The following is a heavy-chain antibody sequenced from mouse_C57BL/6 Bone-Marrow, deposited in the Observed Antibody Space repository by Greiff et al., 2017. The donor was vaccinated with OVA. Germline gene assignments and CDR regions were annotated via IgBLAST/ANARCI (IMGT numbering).Heavy chain of an antibody. V-gene: IGHV1-74*01. CDR2: IHPSDSDT. CDR1: GYTFPSYW. Sequence: VKLQQPGAELVKPGASVKVSCKASGYTFPSYWMHWVKQRPGQGLEWIGRIHPSDSDTNYNQKFKGKATLTVDKSSSTAYMQLSSLTSEDSAVYYCVRESVYYYGSSPFADWGQGTLVTVSA. D-gene: IGHD1-1*01. CDR3: VRESVYYYGSSPFAD. J-gene: IGHJ3*01.